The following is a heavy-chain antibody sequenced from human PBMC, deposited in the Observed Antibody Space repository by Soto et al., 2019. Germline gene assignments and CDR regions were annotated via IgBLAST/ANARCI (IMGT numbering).Heavy chain of an antibody. CDR3: AKDGGY. V-gene: IGHV3-30*18. Sequence: QVQLVESGGGVVQPGRSLRLSCAASGFTFSSYGMHWVRQAPGKGLEWVAVISYDGSNKYYADSVKGRFTISRDNSKNTLYLQRNSLRAEDTAVYYCAKDGGYWGQGTLVTVSS. CDR2: ISYDGSNK. D-gene: IGHD2-15*01. J-gene: IGHJ4*02. CDR1: GFTFSSYG.